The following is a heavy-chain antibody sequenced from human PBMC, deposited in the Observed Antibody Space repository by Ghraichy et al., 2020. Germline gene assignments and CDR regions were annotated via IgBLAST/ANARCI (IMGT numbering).Heavy chain of an antibody. CDR2: IKQDGSEK. J-gene: IGHJ4*02. Sequence: GGSLRLSCAASGFTFSSYWMSWARQAPGKRLDWVANIKQDGSEKHYVDSAKGRFTISRDNAKNSLYLQMNSLRAEDTAVYYCARVFGNANTLEYWGQGTLVTVSS. CDR1: GFTFSSYW. V-gene: IGHV3-7*01. D-gene: IGHD3-3*01. CDR3: ARVFGNANTLEY.